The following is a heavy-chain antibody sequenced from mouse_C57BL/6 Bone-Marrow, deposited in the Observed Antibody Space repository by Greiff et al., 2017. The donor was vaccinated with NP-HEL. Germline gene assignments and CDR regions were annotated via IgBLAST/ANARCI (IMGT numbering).Heavy chain of an antibody. D-gene: IGHD1-1*01. CDR3: TRDHYGSSLAWFAD. J-gene: IGHJ3*01. Sequence: DVMLVESGEGLVKPGGSLKLSCAASGFTFSSYAMSWVRQTPEKRLEWVAYISSGGDYIYYADTVKGRFTISRDNARNTLYLQMSSLKSEDTAMYYCTRDHYGSSLAWFADWGQGTLVTVSA. CDR2: ISSGGDYI. CDR1: GFTFSSYA. V-gene: IGHV5-9-1*02.